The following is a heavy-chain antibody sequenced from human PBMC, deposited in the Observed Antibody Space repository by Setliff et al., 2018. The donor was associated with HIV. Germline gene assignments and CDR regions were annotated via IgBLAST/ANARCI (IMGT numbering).Heavy chain of an antibody. CDR1: GYTFSSYG. Sequence: GASVKVSCKASGYTFSSYGISWVRQAPGQGLEWVGWISAYNGDTYYTQKFQGRVTMTRDTSISTAYLELSSLTSDDTAEFFCARDSGTMLRGRRYFDFWGQGTLVTVSS. J-gene: IGHJ4*02. CDR2: ISAYNGDT. V-gene: IGHV1-18*01. CDR3: ARDSGTMLRGRRYFDF. D-gene: IGHD3-10*01.